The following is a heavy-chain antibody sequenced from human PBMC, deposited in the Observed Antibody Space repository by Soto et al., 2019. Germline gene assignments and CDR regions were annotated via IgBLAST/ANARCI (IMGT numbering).Heavy chain of an antibody. Sequence: QVQLMQSGAEVKKPGASVKVSCKASGDTFTDYYIHWVRQAPGQGLEWMGTVNPSGGHTTYAQHFLGRVTMTRDTSTSTLYMELTSLTSDYTAVYYCARVGHVVVVTAALDYWGQGTLVTVSS. V-gene: IGHV1-46*01. J-gene: IGHJ4*02. CDR2: VNPSGGHT. CDR3: ARVGHVVVVTAALDY. CDR1: GDTFTDYY. D-gene: IGHD2-21*02.